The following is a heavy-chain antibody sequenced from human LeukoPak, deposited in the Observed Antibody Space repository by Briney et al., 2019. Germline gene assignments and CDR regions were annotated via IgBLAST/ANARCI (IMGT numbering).Heavy chain of an antibody. CDR2: INSDGSST. D-gene: IGHD6-19*01. Sequence: GGSLRLSCAASGFTFSSYSTYWVCQAPGKGLVWVSRINSDGSSTTYADSVKGRFTISRDNAKNTLYLQMNSLRAEDTAVYYCARTDTSGWGNAFYIWGQGTMVTVSS. CDR3: ARTDTSGWGNAFYI. CDR1: GFTFSSYS. V-gene: IGHV3-74*01. J-gene: IGHJ3*02.